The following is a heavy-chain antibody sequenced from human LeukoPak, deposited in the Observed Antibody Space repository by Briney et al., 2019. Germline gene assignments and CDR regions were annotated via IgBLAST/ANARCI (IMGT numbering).Heavy chain of an antibody. J-gene: IGHJ4*02. D-gene: IGHD3-9*01. CDR3: AIPGHYDILTGYCF. CDR2: ISSSSSYI. CDR1: GFTFSSYS. Sequence: GGSLRLSCAASGFTFSSYSMNWVRQAPGKGLEWVSSISSSSSYIYYADSVKGRFTISRDNSKNTLYLQMNSLRAEDTAVYYCAIPGHYDILTGYCFWGQGTLVTVSS. V-gene: IGHV3-21*04.